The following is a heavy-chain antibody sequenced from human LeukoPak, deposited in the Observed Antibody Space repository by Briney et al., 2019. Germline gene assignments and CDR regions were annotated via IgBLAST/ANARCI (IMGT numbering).Heavy chain of an antibody. J-gene: IGHJ3*02. D-gene: IGHD4-17*01. CDR3: AREAPKLYGDYVRDAFDI. CDR1: GFTFSSYW. V-gene: IGHV3-74*01. CDR2: INSDGSST. Sequence: GGSLRLSCAASGFTFSSYWMYWVRQAPGKGLVWVSRINSDGSSTSYADSVKGRFTISRDNSKNTLYLQMNSLRAEDTAVYYCAREAPKLYGDYVRDAFDIWGQGTMVTVSS.